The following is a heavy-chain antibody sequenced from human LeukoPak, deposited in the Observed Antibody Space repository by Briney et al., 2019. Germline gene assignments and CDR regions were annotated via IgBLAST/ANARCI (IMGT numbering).Heavy chain of an antibody. CDR2: IYRSGGST. CDR3: AIWYDGKCYD. CDR1: GFSLSLVA. D-gene: IGHD2-15*01. V-gene: IGHV3-23*05. Sequence: PGDSLRPSPAASGFSLSLVAMSRGLQAPGKGLEWVAAIYRSGGSTFYADSVKGRFTISKDNSKNTLYLQINSLRVDDTGIYYCAIWYDGKCYDWGQGGLVTVSS. J-gene: IGHJ1*01.